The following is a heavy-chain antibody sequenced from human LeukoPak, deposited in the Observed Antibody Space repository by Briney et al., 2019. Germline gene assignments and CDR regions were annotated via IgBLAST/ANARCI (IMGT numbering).Heavy chain of an antibody. CDR1: GGSFSSGGYY. D-gene: IGHD4-17*01. CDR3: ARVRDGDYGYIGFDP. Sequence: PSQTLSLTCTVSGGSFSSGGYYWSWIRQHPGKGLEWIGYIYYSGRTYSNPSLKSRVTISVDTSKNQFSLKLSSVTAADTAVYHCARVRDGDYGYIGFDPWGQGTLVTVSS. CDR2: IYYSGRT. J-gene: IGHJ5*02. V-gene: IGHV4-31*03.